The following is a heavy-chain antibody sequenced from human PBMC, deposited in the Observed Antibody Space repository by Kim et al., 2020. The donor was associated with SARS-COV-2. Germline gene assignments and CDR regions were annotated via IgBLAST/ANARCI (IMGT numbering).Heavy chain of an antibody. CDR2: INSDGSST. CDR3: ARDSYPGIAVTGHYYYYYGMAV. D-gene: IGHD6-19*01. J-gene: IGHJ6*01. V-gene: IGHV3-74*01. Sequence: GGSLRLSCAASGFTFSSYWMHWVRQAPGKGLVWVSRINSDGSSTSYADSVKGRFTISRDNAKNTLYLQMNSLRAEDTAVYYCARDSYPGIAVTGHYYYYYGMAVWGQGTTVTVSS. CDR1: GFTFSSYW.